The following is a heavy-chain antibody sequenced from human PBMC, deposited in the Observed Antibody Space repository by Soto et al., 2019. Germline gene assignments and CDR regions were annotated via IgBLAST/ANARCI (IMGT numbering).Heavy chain of an antibody. V-gene: IGHV4-30-2*01. D-gene: IGHD3-22*01. Sequence: QLQLQESGSGLVKPSQTLSLTCAVSGDSISSGGYSWNWLRQPPGKGLEWIGYIYHSGGTDYNPSLKSRVSITVDSCNNQFSLKLSSVTAADTAVYYCARDSRSGYYLDYWGQGTLVTVSS. J-gene: IGHJ4*02. CDR2: IYHSGGT. CDR1: GDSISSGGYS. CDR3: ARDSRSGYYLDY.